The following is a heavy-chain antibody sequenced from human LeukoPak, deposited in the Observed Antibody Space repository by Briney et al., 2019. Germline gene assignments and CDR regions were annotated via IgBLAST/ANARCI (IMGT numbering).Heavy chain of an antibody. Sequence: GESLKISCKGSGHSFTSYWISWVRQLPGKGLEWMGRIDPSDSYTNYSPSFQGHVTISADKSISTAYLQWSSLTASDTAMYYCARTSWFGVDYWGQGTLVTVSS. V-gene: IGHV5-10-1*01. CDR1: GHSFTSYW. CDR3: ARTSWFGVDY. D-gene: IGHD3-10*01. CDR2: IDPSDSYT. J-gene: IGHJ4*02.